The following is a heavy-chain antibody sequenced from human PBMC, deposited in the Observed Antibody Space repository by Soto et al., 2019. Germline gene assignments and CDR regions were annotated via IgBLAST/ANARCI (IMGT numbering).Heavy chain of an antibody. CDR1: GYSFTSYW. CDR2: IYPGDSDT. V-gene: IGHV5-51*01. D-gene: IGHD3-10*01. J-gene: IGHJ3*02. Sequence: GESLKISCKGSGYSFTSYWIGWVRQMPGKDLEWMGIIYPGDSDTRYSPSFQGQVTISADKSISTAYLQWSSLKASDTAMYYCARRQYYGSGSYYNLAPCFDIWGQGTMVTVSS. CDR3: ARRQYYGSGSYYNLAPCFDI.